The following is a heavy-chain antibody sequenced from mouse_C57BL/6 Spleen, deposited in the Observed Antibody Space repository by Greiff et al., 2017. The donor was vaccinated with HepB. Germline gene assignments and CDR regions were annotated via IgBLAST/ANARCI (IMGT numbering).Heavy chain of an antibody. V-gene: IGHV1-50*01. Sequence: VQLQQPGAELVKPGASVKLSCKASGYTFTSYWMQWVKQRPGQGLEWIGEIDPSDSYTNYNQKFKGKATLTVDTSSSTAYMQLSSLTSEDSAVYYCARRGLGDYWGQGTTLTVSS. D-gene: IGHD4-1*01. CDR1: GYTFTSYW. CDR2: IDPSDSYT. CDR3: ARRGLGDY. J-gene: IGHJ2*01.